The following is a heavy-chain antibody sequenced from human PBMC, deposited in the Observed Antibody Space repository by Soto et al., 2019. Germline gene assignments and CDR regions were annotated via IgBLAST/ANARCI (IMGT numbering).Heavy chain of an antibody. V-gene: IGHV4-39*01. D-gene: IGHD2-15*01. J-gene: IGHJ5*02. CDR1: GGSISSSSYY. Sequence: SETLSLTCTVSGGSISSSSYYWGWIRQPPGKGLEWIGSIYYSGSTYYNPSLKSRVTISVDTSKNQFSLKLSSVTAADTAVYYCASRRLGYCSGGSCYWFDPWGQGTLVTVSS. CDR2: IYYSGST. CDR3: ASRRLGYCSGGSCYWFDP.